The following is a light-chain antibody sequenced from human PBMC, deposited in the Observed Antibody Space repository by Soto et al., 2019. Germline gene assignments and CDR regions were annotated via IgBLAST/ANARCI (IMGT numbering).Light chain of an antibody. CDR3: QQYGVTPPNS. Sequence: EIVLTQSAGTLSLSPGEISTLSCRASQIVSSTYLAWFQQKPGQAPRLLIYGASTRATGIPDRFSGSGSGTDSTLTISGLEPEDFALYYCQQYGVTPPNSFGGGTKVDIK. J-gene: IGKJ4*01. CDR2: GAS. V-gene: IGKV3-20*01. CDR1: QIVSSTY.